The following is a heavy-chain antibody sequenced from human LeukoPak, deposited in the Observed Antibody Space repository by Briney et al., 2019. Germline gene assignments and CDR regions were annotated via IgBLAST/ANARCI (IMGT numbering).Heavy chain of an antibody. D-gene: IGHD1-1*01. CDR1: GFTFRSYA. CDR2: IYYTGTT. J-gene: IGHJ5*02. Sequence: PGGSLRLSCAASGFTFRSYAMTWVRQAPGKGLEGIGSIYYTGTTYYNPSLNYRVTFSVDTSKNQFSLRLTSVTAADTAVYYCARDSIRVQTGTTPWGRGTLVTVSS. V-gene: IGHV4-39*07. CDR3: ARDSIRVQTGTTP.